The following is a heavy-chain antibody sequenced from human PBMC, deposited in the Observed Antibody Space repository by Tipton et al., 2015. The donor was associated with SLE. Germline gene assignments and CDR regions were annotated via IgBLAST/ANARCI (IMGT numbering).Heavy chain of an antibody. CDR3: ARVDRGYSSRGFSDYFDY. Sequence: TLSLTCAVSGYSISSGYYWGWIRQPPGKGLEWIGSIYHSGSTYYNPSLKSRVTISVDTSKNQFSLKLSSVTAADTAVYYCARVDRGYSSRGFSDYFDYWGVGTLVTVSS. J-gene: IGHJ4*02. CDR1: GYSISSGYY. D-gene: IGHD5-18*01. V-gene: IGHV4-38-2*01. CDR2: IYHSGST.